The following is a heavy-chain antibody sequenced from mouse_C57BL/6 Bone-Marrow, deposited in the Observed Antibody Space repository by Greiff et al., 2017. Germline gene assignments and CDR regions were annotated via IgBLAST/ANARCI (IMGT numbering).Heavy chain of an antibody. D-gene: IGHD4-1*01. J-gene: IGHJ2*01. CDR3: AELGLGY. V-gene: IGHV1-50*01. CDR1: GYTFTSYW. CDR2: IDPSDSYT. Sequence: VKLQQPGAELVKPGASVKLSCKASGYTFTSYWMQWVKQRPGQGLEWIGEIDPSDSYTNYNQKFKGKATLTVDTSSSTAYMQLSSLTSEDSAVYYCAELGLGYWGQGTTLTVSS.